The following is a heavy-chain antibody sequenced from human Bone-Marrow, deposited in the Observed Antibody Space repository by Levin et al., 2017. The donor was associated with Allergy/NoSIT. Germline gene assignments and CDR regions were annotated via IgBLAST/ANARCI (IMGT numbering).Heavy chain of an antibody. CDR3: AKDRRANSGSPDY. Sequence: GGSLRLSCAVSGFTFSSHGMHWVRQAPGKGLEWVAVISYDGSNDYYADSVKGRFTISRDNSKNTVYLQMNSLRAEDTALYYCAKDRRANSGSPDYWGQGTLVTVSS. D-gene: IGHD1-26*01. J-gene: IGHJ4*02. V-gene: IGHV3-30*18. CDR1: GFTFSSHG. CDR2: ISYDGSND.